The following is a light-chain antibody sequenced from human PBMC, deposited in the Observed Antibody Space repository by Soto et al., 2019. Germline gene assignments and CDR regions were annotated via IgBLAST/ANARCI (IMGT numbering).Light chain of an antibody. J-gene: IGLJ1*01. V-gene: IGLV2-8*01. Sequence: SALTQPPSASGPPGQSVTISCTGTSSDVAAYDFVSWYQQFPSKPPKLIIYEVSKPPSAVPASFSGSKSGDPAPLPVSVLQADDEADYYFSSYAGSNKFVFGTGTKVTVL. CDR2: EVS. CDR1: SSDVAAYDF. CDR3: SSYAGSNKFV.